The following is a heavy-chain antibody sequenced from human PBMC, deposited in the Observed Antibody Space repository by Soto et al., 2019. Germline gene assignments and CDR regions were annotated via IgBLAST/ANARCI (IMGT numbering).Heavy chain of an antibody. Sequence: QVQLVESGGGLVKPGGCLRLSCAASGFTFSDYYMSWIRQAPGKGLEWVSYISSSGSDTNYADSVKGRFTVSRDNAKNSMYLQMNSLRAEDTAVYYCARSLRGYSGYSGYWGQGTLVTVSS. CDR1: GFTFSDYY. CDR3: ARSLRGYSGYSGY. V-gene: IGHV3-11*05. CDR2: ISSSGSDT. D-gene: IGHD5-12*01. J-gene: IGHJ4*02.